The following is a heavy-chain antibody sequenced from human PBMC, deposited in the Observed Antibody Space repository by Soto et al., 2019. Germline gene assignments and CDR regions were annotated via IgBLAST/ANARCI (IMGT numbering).Heavy chain of an antibody. Sequence: GESLKISCKGSGYSFTSYWIGWVRQMPGKRLEWMGIIYPGDADTRYSPSYQGQVTISAEKSIRTAELQWSSLKDSDTAMYYCSRQGRNGSGGSGYHVRFDYWGQGTLVTVSS. J-gene: IGHJ4*02. CDR1: GYSFTSYW. CDR2: IYPGDADT. D-gene: IGHD2-15*01. CDR3: SRQGRNGSGGSGYHVRFDY. V-gene: IGHV5-51*01.